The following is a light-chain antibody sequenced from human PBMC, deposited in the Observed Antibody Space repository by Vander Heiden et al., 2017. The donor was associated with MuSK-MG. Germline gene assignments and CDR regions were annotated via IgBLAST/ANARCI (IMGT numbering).Light chain of an antibody. Sequence: YVPSQPPSVSVAPGQTTRLTCGGDNIGGKSGHWSQQKPGQAPVLVMYYDIDRPSGIPERFSGSNSGNTATLTISRVEDGDEADYYCQVWDSSSDSVIFGGGTKLTVL. CDR2: YDI. CDR1: NIGGKS. CDR3: QVWDSSSDSVI. V-gene: IGLV3-21*04. J-gene: IGLJ2*01.